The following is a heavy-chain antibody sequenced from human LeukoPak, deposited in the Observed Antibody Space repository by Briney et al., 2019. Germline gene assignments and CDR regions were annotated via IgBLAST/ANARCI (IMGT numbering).Heavy chain of an antibody. D-gene: IGHD1-1*01. CDR2: IYYSGST. J-gene: IGHJ4*02. CDR1: GGSISSSSYY. Sequence: RPSETLSLTCTVSGGSISSSSYYWGWIRQPPGKGLEWIGSIYYSGSTYYNPSLKSRVTISVDTSKNQFSLKLSSVTAADTAVYYCARRPATGYNKDLDYWGQGTLVTVSS. V-gene: IGHV4-39*01. CDR3: ARRPATGYNKDLDY.